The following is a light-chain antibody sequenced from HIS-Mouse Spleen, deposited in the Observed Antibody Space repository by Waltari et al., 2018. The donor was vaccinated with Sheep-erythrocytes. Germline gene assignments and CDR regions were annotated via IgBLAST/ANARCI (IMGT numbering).Light chain of an antibody. CDR1: SSNIGAGYD. V-gene: IGLV1-40*01. J-gene: IGLJ2*01. CDR3: QSYDSSLSGSV. Sequence: QSVLTQPPSVSGAPGQRVTISCTGSSSNIGAGYDVHWYQQLPGTAPKLLIYGNSHRPSGVPDRFSGSKSGTSASLAITGLQAEDEADYYCQSYDSSLSGSVFGGVTKLTVL. CDR2: GNS.